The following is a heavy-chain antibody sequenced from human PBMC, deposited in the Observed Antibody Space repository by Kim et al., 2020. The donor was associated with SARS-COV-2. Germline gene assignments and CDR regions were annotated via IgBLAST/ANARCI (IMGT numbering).Heavy chain of an antibody. D-gene: IGHD1-1*01. CDR2: IYYSGST. CDR3: ARLPGGERYAFDI. Sequence: SETLSLTCTVSGGSISSYYWSWIRQPPGKGLEWIGYIYYSGSTNYNPSLKSRVTISVDTSKNQFSLKLSSVTAADTAVYHCARLPGGERYAFDIWGQGTMVTVSS. J-gene: IGHJ3*02. V-gene: IGHV4-59*08. CDR1: GGSISSYY.